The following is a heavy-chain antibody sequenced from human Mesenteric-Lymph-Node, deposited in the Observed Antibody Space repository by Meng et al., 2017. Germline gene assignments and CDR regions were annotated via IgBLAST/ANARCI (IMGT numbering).Heavy chain of an antibody. CDR1: GYTFTGYY. CDR3: ARAHVEMATIMYYFDY. J-gene: IGHJ4*02. V-gene: IGHV1-69*05. D-gene: IGHD5-24*01. CDR2: IIPIFGTA. Sequence: SVKVSCKASGYTFTGYYMHWVRQAPGQGLEWMGGIIPIFGTANYAQKFQGRVTITTDESTSTAYMELSSLRSEDTAVYYCARAHVEMATIMYYFDYWGRGTLVTVSS.